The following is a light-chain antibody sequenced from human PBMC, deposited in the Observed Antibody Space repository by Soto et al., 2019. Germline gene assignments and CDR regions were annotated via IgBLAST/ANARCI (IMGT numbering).Light chain of an antibody. V-gene: IGLV2-14*01. J-gene: IGLJ1*01. CDR3: SSYTSSSTLV. CDR2: EVS. CDR1: SSDVGGYKY. Sequence: QSVLTQPASVSGSPGQSITISCTGTSSDVGGYKYVSWYQQHPGKAPKLMIYEVSNRPSGVSNRFSGSKSGNTASLTISGLQAEDEADYYCSSYTSSSTLVFGTRTKVTVL.